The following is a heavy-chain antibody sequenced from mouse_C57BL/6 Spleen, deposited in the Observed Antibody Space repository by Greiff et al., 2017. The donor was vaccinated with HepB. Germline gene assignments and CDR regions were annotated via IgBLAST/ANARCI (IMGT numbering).Heavy chain of an antibody. Sequence: EVQLQQSGPELVKPGASVKISCKASGYTFTDYYMNWVKQSHGKSLEWIGDINPNNGGTSYNQKFKGKATLTVDKSSSTAYMELRSLTSEDSAVYYCASGDGYYVFAYWGQGTLVTVSA. CDR2: INPNNGGT. CDR1: GYTFTDYY. D-gene: IGHD2-3*01. J-gene: IGHJ3*01. V-gene: IGHV1-26*01. CDR3: ASGDGYYVFAY.